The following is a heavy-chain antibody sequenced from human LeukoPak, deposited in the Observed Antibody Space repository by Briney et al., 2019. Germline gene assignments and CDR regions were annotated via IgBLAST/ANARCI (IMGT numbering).Heavy chain of an antibody. CDR2: TYYSGST. CDR1: DASINSYY. V-gene: IGHV4-59*12. D-gene: IGHD2-15*01. J-gene: IGHJ6*02. Sequence: PSETLSLTCTVSDASINSYYWSWIRQPPGKGLEWIGHTYYSGSTNYNPSLKSRVSISVDTSKNQFSLKLSSVTAADTAVYYCARYCSGGSCYSGGYYYYGMDVWGQGTTVTVSS. CDR3: ARYCSGGSCYSGGYYYYGMDV.